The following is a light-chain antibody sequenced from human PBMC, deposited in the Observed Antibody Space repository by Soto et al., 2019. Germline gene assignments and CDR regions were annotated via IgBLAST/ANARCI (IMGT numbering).Light chain of an antibody. CDR3: QQYGSAPT. Sequence: SPGTLSLSPGERATLSCRASQSVSSSYLAWYQQKPGQAPRLLIYGASSRATGIPDRFSGSGSGTDFTLTISRLEPEDFAVYYCQQYGSAPTFGQGARLEIK. V-gene: IGKV3-20*01. CDR2: GAS. J-gene: IGKJ5*01. CDR1: QSVSSSY.